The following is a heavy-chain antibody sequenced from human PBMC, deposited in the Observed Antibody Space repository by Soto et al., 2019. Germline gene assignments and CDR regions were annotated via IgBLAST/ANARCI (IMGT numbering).Heavy chain of an antibody. Sequence: SETLSLTCTVSGGSVSSGSYYWSWIRQPPGKGLEWIGYIYYSGSTNYNPSLKSRVTISVDTSKNQFSLKLSSVTAADTAVYYCASEKTLESYYYDSSGLNAFDIWGQGTMVTVS. J-gene: IGHJ3*02. CDR2: IYYSGST. CDR3: ASEKTLESYYYDSSGLNAFDI. CDR1: GGSVSSGSYY. V-gene: IGHV4-61*01. D-gene: IGHD3-22*01.